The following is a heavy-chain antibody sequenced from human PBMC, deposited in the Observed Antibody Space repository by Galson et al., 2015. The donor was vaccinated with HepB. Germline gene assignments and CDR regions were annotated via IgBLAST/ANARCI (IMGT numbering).Heavy chain of an antibody. CDR1: GFTFSSYA. D-gene: IGHD2/OR15-2a*01. CDR2: ISGSGGST. Sequence: SLRLSCAASGFTFSSYAMSWVRQAPGKGLEWVSAISGSGGSTYYADSVKGRFTISRDNSKNTLYLQMNSLRAEDTAVYYCAKVPRANIAGGSYYMDVWGKGTTVTVSS. J-gene: IGHJ6*03. V-gene: IGHV3-23*01. CDR3: AKVPRANIAGGSYYMDV.